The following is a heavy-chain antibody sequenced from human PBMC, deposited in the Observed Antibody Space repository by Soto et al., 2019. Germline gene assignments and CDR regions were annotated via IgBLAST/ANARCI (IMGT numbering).Heavy chain of an antibody. Sequence: GGSLRLSCAASGFTFSSYAMSWVRQAPGKGLEWVSAISGSGGSTYYADSVKGRFTISRDNSKNTLYLQMNSLRAEDTAVYYCAKTSTTLTIFGVVTRPNYYYYYYMDVWGKGTTVTVSS. CDR3: AKTSTTLTIFGVVTRPNYYYYYYMDV. V-gene: IGHV3-23*01. CDR2: ISGSGGST. D-gene: IGHD3-3*01. J-gene: IGHJ6*03. CDR1: GFTFSSYA.